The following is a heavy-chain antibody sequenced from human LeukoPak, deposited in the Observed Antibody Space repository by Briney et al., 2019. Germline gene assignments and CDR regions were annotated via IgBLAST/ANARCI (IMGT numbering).Heavy chain of an antibody. V-gene: IGHV1-2*02. CDR2: INPNSGGT. CDR3: ARARCRGGSCSRYYYYTDV. CDR1: GYTFTSYY. Sequence: ASVKVSCKASGYTFTSYYMHWVRQAPGQGLEWMGWINPNSGGTNYAQKFQGRVTMTRDTSISTAYMELSRLRSDDTAVYYCARARCRGGSCSRYYYYTDVWGKGTTVTVSS. J-gene: IGHJ6*03. D-gene: IGHD2-15*01.